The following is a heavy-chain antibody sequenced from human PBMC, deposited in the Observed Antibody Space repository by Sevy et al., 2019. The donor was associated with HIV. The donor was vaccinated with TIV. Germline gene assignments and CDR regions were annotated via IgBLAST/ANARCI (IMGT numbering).Heavy chain of an antibody. CDR3: AIDIERACDGFYWYPYYYYFYGLDV. CDR2: VSWNSRNI. CDR1: GFPFNDHA. V-gene: IGHV3-9*01. D-gene: IGHD2-21*01. Sequence: GGSLRLSCAASGFPFNDHAMHWVRQVPGKGLEWVSGVSWNSRNIGYADSVKGRFTISRDNANHFLYLEMKSLRPEDTTLYYCAIDIERACDGFYWYPYYYYFYGLDVWGQGTTVTVSS. J-gene: IGHJ6*02.